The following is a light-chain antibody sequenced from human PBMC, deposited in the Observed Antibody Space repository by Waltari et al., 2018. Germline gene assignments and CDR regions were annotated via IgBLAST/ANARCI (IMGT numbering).Light chain of an antibody. CDR1: SRDVGCYNY. CDR2: DVT. Sequence: QSALTQPASVSGSPGQSLTISCTGTSRDVGCYNYVSWHQQHPGKAPTLMLYDVTKRPAGVSIRFSGSKSRNTASLTISGLQAEDEADYYCSSYSSSSTLLFGGGTKLTVL. J-gene: IGLJ2*01. CDR3: SSYSSSSTLL. V-gene: IGLV2-14*03.